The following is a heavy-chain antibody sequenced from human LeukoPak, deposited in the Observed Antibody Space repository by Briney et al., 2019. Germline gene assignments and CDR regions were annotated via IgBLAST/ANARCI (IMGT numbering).Heavy chain of an antibody. CDR3: ARYGDYNPDY. J-gene: IGHJ4*02. CDR2: IYYSGST. D-gene: IGHD4-17*01. CDR1: GGSISSGGYS. V-gene: IGHV4-31*03. Sequence: SETLSLTCTVSGGSISSGGYSWSWIRQHPGKGLEWIGYIYYSGSTYYNPSLKSRVTISVDTSKNQFSLKLSSVTAADTAVYYCARYGDYNPDYWGQGTLVTVSS.